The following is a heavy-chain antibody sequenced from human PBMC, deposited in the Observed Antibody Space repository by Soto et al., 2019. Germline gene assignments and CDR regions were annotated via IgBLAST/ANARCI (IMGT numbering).Heavy chain of an antibody. J-gene: IGHJ4*02. D-gene: IGHD6-25*01. Sequence: ASVKVSCKASGYTFTTYDVNWVRQAPGQGLEWMGWMNPYTGKAGYAQKFQGRVTMTRDNSISTAYMELSSLRSEDTAVYYCARRKERSGPNYFDYWGQGTLVTSPQ. CDR1: GYTFTTYD. CDR2: MNPYTGKA. V-gene: IGHV1-8*01. CDR3: ARRKERSGPNYFDY.